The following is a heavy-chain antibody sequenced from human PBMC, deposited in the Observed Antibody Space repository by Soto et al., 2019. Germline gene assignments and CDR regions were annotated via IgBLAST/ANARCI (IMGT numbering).Heavy chain of an antibody. CDR3: ATGGIAVASWFDP. D-gene: IGHD6-19*01. Sequence: GASVKVSCKASGYTFTSYAMHWVRQAPGQRLEWMGWMNAGNGNTKYSQKFQGRVTITRDTSASTAYMELSSLRSEDTAVYYCATGGIAVASWFDPWGQGTLVTVSS. CDR2: MNAGNGNT. CDR1: GYTFTSYA. V-gene: IGHV1-3*01. J-gene: IGHJ5*02.